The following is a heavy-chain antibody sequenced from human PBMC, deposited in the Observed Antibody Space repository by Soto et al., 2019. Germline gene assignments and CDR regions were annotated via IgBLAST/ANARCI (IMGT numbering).Heavy chain of an antibody. Sequence: PSETLSLTCTVSGGSIGSYYWSWIRQTAGKGLEWIGRIYTTGSTNYNPSLKSRVTMSVDTSKNQFSLKLSSLTAADTAVYFCARARSWLPFDYWGQGTLVTVSS. D-gene: IGHD3-10*01. CDR1: GGSIGSYY. CDR2: IYTTGST. J-gene: IGHJ4*02. CDR3: ARARSWLPFDY. V-gene: IGHV4-4*07.